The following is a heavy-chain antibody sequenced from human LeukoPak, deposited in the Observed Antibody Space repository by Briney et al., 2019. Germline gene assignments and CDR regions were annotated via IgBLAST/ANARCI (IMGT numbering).Heavy chain of an antibody. CDR2: IYNSEKT. CDR1: GVSINGYF. CDR3: ARLVRWGQGIDV. Sequence: SETLSLTCTVSGVSINGYFWTWIRQPPGKELQWIGYIYNSEKTNYSPSLKSRVTMSLDTSKDQFSLRLSSVTAADTAVYYCARLVRWGQGIDVWGQGSTVTVSS. D-gene: IGHD7-27*01. V-gene: IGHV4-59*08. J-gene: IGHJ6*02.